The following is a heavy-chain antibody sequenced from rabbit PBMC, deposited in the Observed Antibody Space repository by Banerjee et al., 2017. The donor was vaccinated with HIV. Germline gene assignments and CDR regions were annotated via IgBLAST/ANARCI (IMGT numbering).Heavy chain of an antibody. D-gene: IGHD8-1*01. CDR1: GFSFSSGYD. V-gene: IGHV1S40*01. CDR3: ARSAGSSDRFNL. J-gene: IGHJ4*01. Sequence: QSLEESGGDLVKPGASLTLTCTASGFSFSSGYDLCWVRQAPGKGLEWIACIYTDSGGTWYASWAKGRFTISKTSSTTVTLQMTSLTVADTATYFCARSAGSSDRFNLWGPGTLVTVS. CDR2: IYTDSGGT.